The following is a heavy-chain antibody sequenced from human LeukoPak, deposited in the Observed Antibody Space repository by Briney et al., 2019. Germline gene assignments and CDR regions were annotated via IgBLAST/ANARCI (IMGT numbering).Heavy chain of an antibody. CDR1: AFTFSTYS. J-gene: IGHJ4*02. V-gene: IGHV3-48*02. CDR2: ISSSSSTI. D-gene: IGHD2-15*01. CDR3: ARDLVVAATGDVDY. Sequence: GGSLRLSCAASAFTFSTYSMNWVRQAPGKGLEWVSYISSSSSTIYYADSVKGRFTISRDNAKNSLYLQMNSLRDEDTAVYYCARDLVVAATGDVDYWGQGTLVTVSS.